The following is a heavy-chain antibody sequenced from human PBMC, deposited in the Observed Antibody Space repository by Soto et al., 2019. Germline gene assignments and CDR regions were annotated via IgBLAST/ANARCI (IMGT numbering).Heavy chain of an antibody. V-gene: IGHV3-23*01. CDR1: GFTFITYA. J-gene: IGHJ2*01. CDR3: ARNVPASTSLPIYWYFDL. D-gene: IGHD2-2*01. CDR2: VSAGGDTT. Sequence: EVQLLESGGGLVQPGGSLRLSCEGSGFTFITYAMNWVRQAPGKGLEWVSAVSAGGDTTFYADSVKGRFTISRDNSKNPVRLQHNSQGVEVTAVSYCARNVPASTSLPIYWYFDLWGRGTLVTVSS.